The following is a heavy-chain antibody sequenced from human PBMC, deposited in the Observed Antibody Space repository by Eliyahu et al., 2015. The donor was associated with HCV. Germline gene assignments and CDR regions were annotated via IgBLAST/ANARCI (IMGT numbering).Heavy chain of an antibody. D-gene: IGHD7-27*01. CDR1: GFTFSSYG. CDR3: ARDHVPLRSSLGYYYGMDV. Sequence: QVQLVESGGGVVQPGRSLRLSCAASGFTFSSYGMHWVRQAPGKGLEGVAVIWYDGSNKYYADSVKGRFTISRDNSKNTLYLQMNSLRAEDTAVYYCARDHVPLRSSLGYYYGMDVWGQGTTVTVSS. V-gene: IGHV3-33*01. J-gene: IGHJ6*02. CDR2: IWYDGSNK.